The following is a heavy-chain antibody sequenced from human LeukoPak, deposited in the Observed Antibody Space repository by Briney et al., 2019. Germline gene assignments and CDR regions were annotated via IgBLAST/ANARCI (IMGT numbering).Heavy chain of an antibody. V-gene: IGHV3-30*04. CDR1: GFSFSNYA. D-gene: IGHD4-11*01. Sequence: PGRSLRLSCAASGFSFSNYAMHWVRQAPGKGLEWVAFISYDGSNKYYADSVKGRFTISRDNSKYTLDLQMNSLRAEDTAVYYCARDRRYSNVGFDPWGQGTLVTVSS. CDR3: ARDRRYSNVGFDP. CDR2: ISYDGSNK. J-gene: IGHJ5*02.